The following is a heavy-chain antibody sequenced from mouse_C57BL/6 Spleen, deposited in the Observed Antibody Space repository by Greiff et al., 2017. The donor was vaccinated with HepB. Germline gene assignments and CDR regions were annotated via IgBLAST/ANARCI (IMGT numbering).Heavy chain of an antibody. V-gene: IGHV1-55*01. Sequence: QVQLQQPGAELVKPGASVKMSCKASGYTFTSYWITWVKQRPGQGLEWIGDIYPGSGSTNYNEKFKSKATLTVDTSSSTAYMQLSSLTSEDSAVYDCARPSNYLYYAMDYWGQGTSVTVSS. CDR3: ARPSNYLYYAMDY. CDR2: IYPGSGST. D-gene: IGHD2-5*01. J-gene: IGHJ4*01. CDR1: GYTFTSYW.